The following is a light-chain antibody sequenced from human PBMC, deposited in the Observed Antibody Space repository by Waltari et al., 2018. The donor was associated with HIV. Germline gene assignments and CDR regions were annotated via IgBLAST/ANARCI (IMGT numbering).Light chain of an antibody. J-gene: IGLJ3*02. CDR1: ASSLRDPNF. CDR2: DVD. V-gene: IGLV2-11*01. CDR3: SAFVASPSWV. Sequence: SALTQPRSVSGSPGQSVSISCTGAASSLRDPNFVSWYQQHAGRVPRVLILDVDKRPSDVPGRFSASKSGDTASLTISGLQPDDEALYFCSAFVASPSWVFGGGTQL.